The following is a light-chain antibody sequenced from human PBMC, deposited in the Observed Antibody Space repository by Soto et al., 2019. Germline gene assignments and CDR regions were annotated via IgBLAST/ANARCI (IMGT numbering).Light chain of an antibody. CDR3: QQHNHLPS. V-gene: IGKV3-15*01. J-gene: IGKJ2*01. CDR1: QSVSSN. Sequence: EIVMTQSPATLSVSQGERATLSCRASQSVSSNLAWFQQKPGQAPRLLLYAVSTRATGVPGRFSGSWSGTDFTLTISSLQSEDAAVYYCQQHNHLPSFCQGTKLEIK. CDR2: AVS.